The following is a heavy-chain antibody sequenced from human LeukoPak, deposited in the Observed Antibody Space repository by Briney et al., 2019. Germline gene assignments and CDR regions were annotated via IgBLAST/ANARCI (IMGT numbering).Heavy chain of an antibody. CDR1: GYTFTSYA. CDR3: ARVAYYYDSSGLGDLDY. CDR2: INAGNGNT. Sequence: ASVKVSCKASGYTFTSYAMHWVRQAPGQRLEWMGWINAGNGNTKYSRKFQGRVTITADESTSTAYMELSSLRSEDTAVYYCARVAYYYDSSGLGDLDYWGQGTLVTVSS. J-gene: IGHJ4*02. V-gene: IGHV1-3*01. D-gene: IGHD3-22*01.